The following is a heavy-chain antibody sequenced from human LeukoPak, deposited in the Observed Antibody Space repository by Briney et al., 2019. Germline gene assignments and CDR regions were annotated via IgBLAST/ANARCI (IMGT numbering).Heavy chain of an antibody. V-gene: IGHV3-30*03. CDR3: ARGGSMYYYYGMDV. D-gene: IGHD3-10*01. CDR1: GFTFSSYG. CDR2: ISYDGSNK. Sequence: GGSLRLSCAASGFTFSSYGMHWVRQAPGKGLEWVAVISYDGSNKYYADSVKGRSTISRDNSKNTLYLQMNSLRAEDTAVYYCARGGSMYYYYGMDVWGQGTTVTVSS. J-gene: IGHJ6*02.